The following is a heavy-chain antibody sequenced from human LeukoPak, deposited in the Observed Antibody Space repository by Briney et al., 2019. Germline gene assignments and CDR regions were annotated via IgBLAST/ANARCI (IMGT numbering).Heavy chain of an antibody. CDR2: IIPIFGTA. CDR3: QKRAYEILTGPPYYYYYGMDV. J-gene: IGHJ6*04. D-gene: IGHD3-9*01. CDR1: GGTFSSYA. V-gene: IGHV1-69*01. Sequence: SVKVSCKASGGTFSSYAISWERQAPGQGLELIGGIIPIFGTANYAQKFQGRVTITADESTSTAYMELSSLRSENTVLFFKQKRAYEILTGPPYYYYYGMDVWGKGTTVTVSS.